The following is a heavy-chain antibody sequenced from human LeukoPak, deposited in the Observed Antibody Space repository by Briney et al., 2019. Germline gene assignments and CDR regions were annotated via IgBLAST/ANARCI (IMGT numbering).Heavy chain of an antibody. V-gene: IGHV4-59*01. CDR3: ARSYSSTGYYYYGMDV. D-gene: IGHD6-13*01. CDR2: IYYTGST. J-gene: IGHJ6*02. Sequence: SETLSLTCTVSGGSISSYYWSWIRQPPGKGLEWIAYIYYTGSTNYNPSLKSQVTISVDTSKNQFSLKLSSVTAADTAVYFCARSYSSTGYYYYGMDVWGQGTTVTVSS. CDR1: GGSISSYY.